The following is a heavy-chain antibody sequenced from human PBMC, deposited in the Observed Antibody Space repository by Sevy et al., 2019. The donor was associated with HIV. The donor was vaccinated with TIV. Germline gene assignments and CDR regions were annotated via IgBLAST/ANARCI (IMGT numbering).Heavy chain of an antibody. D-gene: IGHD3-10*01. V-gene: IGHV1-69*06. CDR2: NIPIFGTA. CDR1: GGTFSSYA. Sequence: ASVKVSCKASGGTFSSYAISWVRQAPGQGLEWMGGNIPIFGTANYAQKFQGRVTITADKSTSTAYMELSSLRSEDTAVYYCATKSGRGDYYYYYMDVWGKGTTVTVSS. CDR3: ATKSGRGDYYYYYMDV. J-gene: IGHJ6*03.